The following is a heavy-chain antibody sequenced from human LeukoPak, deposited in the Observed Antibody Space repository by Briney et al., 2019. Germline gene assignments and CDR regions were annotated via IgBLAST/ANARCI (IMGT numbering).Heavy chain of an antibody. CDR1: GFTFSSYS. CDR2: ISSSSSYI. J-gene: IGHJ4*02. Sequence: GGSLRLSCAASGFTFSSYSTNWVRQAPGKGLEWVSSISSSSSYIYYADSVKGRFTISRDNAKNSLYLQMNSLRAEDTAVYYCARDPGFGYSGYDYDYWGQGTLVTVSS. CDR3: ARDPGFGYSGYDYDY. D-gene: IGHD5-12*01. V-gene: IGHV3-21*01.